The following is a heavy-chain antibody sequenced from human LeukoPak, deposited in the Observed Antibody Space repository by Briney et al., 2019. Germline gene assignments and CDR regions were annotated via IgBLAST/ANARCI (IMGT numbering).Heavy chain of an antibody. V-gene: IGHV3-11*06. CDR3: ARYYYGSGSDYPIDY. D-gene: IGHD3-10*01. CDR1: GFTFSDYY. Sequence: GGSLRLSCAASGFTFSDYYMGWLRQAPGKGLEGVSCISSSSSYTNYAESVKGRFTISRDNAKNSLYLQINSLRAEDTAVYYCARYYYGSGSDYPIDYWGQGTLVTVST. J-gene: IGHJ4*02. CDR2: ISSSSSYT.